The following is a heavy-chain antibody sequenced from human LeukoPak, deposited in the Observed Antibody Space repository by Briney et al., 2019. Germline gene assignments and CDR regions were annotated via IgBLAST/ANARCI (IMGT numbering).Heavy chain of an antibody. V-gene: IGHV4-34*01. D-gene: IGHD1-20*01. Sequence: SETLSLTCAGLGGSFSGYYWSWIAQPPGKGLEWIGEINHSGSTNYNPSLKSRVTISVDTSKNQFSLKLSSVTAADTAVYYCARGSIIGLTGDPGEYTYFDYWGQGTLVTVSS. CDR1: GGSFSGYY. J-gene: IGHJ4*02. CDR2: INHSGST. CDR3: ARGSIIGLTGDPGEYTYFDY.